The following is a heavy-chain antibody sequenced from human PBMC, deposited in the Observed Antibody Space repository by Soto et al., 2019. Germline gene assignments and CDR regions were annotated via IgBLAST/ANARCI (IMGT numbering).Heavy chain of an antibody. CDR3: ARDLEVTMIASAFDI. V-gene: IGHV3-11*01. Sequence: GGSLRLSCAASGFTFSDYYMSWIRQAPGKGLEWVSCISSSGSTIYYADSVKGRFTISRDNAKNSLYLQMNSLRAEDTAVYYCARDLEVTMIASAFDIWGQGTMVTVSS. D-gene: IGHD3-22*01. J-gene: IGHJ3*02. CDR2: ISSSGSTI. CDR1: GFTFSDYY.